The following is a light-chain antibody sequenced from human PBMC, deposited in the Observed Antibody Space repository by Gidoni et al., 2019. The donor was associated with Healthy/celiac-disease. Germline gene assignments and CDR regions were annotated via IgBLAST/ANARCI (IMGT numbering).Light chain of an antibody. V-gene: IGLV3-21*04. CDR1: NIGSKS. J-gene: IGLJ2*01. CDR3: QVWDSSSDPHVV. Sequence: SYVLTQPPSVSVAPGKTARITCGGNNIGSKSVHWYQQKPGQAPVLVIYYDSDRASGIPERFSGSNSGNTATLTISRVEAGDEADYYCQVWDSSSDPHVVFGGGTKLTVL. CDR2: YDS.